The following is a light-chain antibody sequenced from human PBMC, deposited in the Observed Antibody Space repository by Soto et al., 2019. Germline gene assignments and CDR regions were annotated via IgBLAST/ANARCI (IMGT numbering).Light chain of an antibody. Sequence: KQSPATLSVSPGERATLSCRASQSISSNFLAWYQQRPGQAPRLLMYGASRATGVPDRFRGGGSGADFSLTITRLEPEDFAVYYCQQYGNSPLTFGGGTKVDI. V-gene: IGKV3-20*01. CDR1: QSISSNF. J-gene: IGKJ4*01. CDR2: GAS. CDR3: QQYGNSPLT.